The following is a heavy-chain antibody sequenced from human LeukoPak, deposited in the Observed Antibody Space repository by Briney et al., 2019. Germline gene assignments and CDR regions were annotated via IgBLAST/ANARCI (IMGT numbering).Heavy chain of an antibody. J-gene: IGHJ5*02. V-gene: IGHV4-59*01. CDR2: IYTSGST. Sequence: SETLSLTCTVSGGSISSYYWSWIRQPPGKGLEWIGYIYTSGSTNYSPSLKSRVTISVDTSKNQFSLKLSSVTAADTAVHYCARDVDYYDSSGYGWFDPWGQGTLVTVSS. CDR1: GGSISSYY. D-gene: IGHD3-22*01. CDR3: ARDVDYYDSSGYGWFDP.